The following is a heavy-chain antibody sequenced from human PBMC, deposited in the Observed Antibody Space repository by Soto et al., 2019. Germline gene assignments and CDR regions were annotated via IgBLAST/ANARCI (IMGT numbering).Heavy chain of an antibody. V-gene: IGHV3-30-3*01. CDR3: ARVGHGGDCDY. CDR1: GFTFSSYA. Sequence: GGSLRLSCAASGFTFSSYAMHWVRQAPGKGLEWVAVISFDGSNKYYADSVKDRFTVSRDNSKNTLYVQMNSLRSDDTAVYYCARVGHGGDCDYWGQGTLVTVSS. CDR2: ISFDGSNK. J-gene: IGHJ4*02. D-gene: IGHD1-26*01.